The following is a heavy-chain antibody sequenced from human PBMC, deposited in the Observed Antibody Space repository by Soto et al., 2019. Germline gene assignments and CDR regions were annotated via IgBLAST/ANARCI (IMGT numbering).Heavy chain of an antibody. CDR2: INAGNGKK. Sequence: GASVKVSCKASGYTFTSYAMHWVRQAPGQRLEWKGWINAGNGKKKNSQKFRGRVTITRDTSASTAYMELSSLRSEDTAVYYFARGLRFLEAPYYYYYMDVWGKGTTVTVSS. V-gene: IGHV1-3*01. D-gene: IGHD3-3*01. J-gene: IGHJ6*03. CDR3: ARGLRFLEAPYYYYYMDV. CDR1: GYTFTSYA.